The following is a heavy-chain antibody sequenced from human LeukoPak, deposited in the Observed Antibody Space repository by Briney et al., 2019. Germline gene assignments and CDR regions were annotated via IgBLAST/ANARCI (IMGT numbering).Heavy chain of an antibody. V-gene: IGHV3-7*01. D-gene: IGHD6-6*01. CDR3: ARGSSSSGYYMDV. CDR2: IKEEGSEG. J-gene: IGHJ6*03. Sequence: GGSLRLSCAASGFTFSDYWMTWVRQAPGKGLEWVANIKEEGSEGNYVDSVKGRFTISRDNAKNSLYLQMNSLRAEDTAVYYCARGSSSSGYYMDVWGKGTTVTVSS. CDR1: GFTFSDYW.